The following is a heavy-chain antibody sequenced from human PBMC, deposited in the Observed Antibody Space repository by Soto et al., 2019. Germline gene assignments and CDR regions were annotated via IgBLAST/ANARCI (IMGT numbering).Heavy chain of an antibody. CDR2: ISYGGTNE. CDR1: GFTFNNYG. Sequence: QVQLVESGGGVVQPGRSLRLSCAASGFTFNNYGMHWVRQAPGKGLEWVAAISYGGTNEHYADSVKGRFTISRDNSKNTLYLQMNSLRAEDTAVYYCAKDRGPVAGTGDYWGQGTLVTVSS. J-gene: IGHJ4*02. CDR3: AKDRGPVAGTGDY. V-gene: IGHV3-30*18. D-gene: IGHD6-19*01.